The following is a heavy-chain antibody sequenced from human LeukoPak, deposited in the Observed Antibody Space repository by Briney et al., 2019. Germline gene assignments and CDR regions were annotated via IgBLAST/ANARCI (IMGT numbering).Heavy chain of an antibody. CDR3: AKDPDPHYYDSSGYYDGVGY. Sequence: GGSLRLSCAASGFTFSSYGMHWVRQAPGKGLEWVAFIRYDGSNKYYADSVKGRFTISRDNSKNTLYLQMNSLRAEDTAVYYCAKDPDPHYYDSSGYYDGVGYWGQGTLVTVSS. D-gene: IGHD3-22*01. V-gene: IGHV3-30*02. CDR1: GFTFSSYG. J-gene: IGHJ4*02. CDR2: IRYDGSNK.